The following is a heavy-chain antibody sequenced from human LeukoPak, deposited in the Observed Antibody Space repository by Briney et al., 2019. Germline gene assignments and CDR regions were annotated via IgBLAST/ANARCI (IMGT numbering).Heavy chain of an antibody. CDR3: ARSPYSSSWYDAYYFDY. Sequence: SETLSLTCTVSGGSISSYHWSWIRQPPGKGLEWIGYIYYSGSTNYNPSLKSRVTISVDTSKNQFSLKLSSVTAADTAVYYCARSPYSSSWYDAYYFDYWGQGTLVTVSS. J-gene: IGHJ4*02. D-gene: IGHD6-13*01. CDR2: IYYSGST. V-gene: IGHV4-59*08. CDR1: GGSISSYH.